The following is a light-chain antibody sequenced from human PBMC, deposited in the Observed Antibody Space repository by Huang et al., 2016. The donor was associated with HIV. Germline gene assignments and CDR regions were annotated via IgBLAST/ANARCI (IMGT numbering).Light chain of an antibody. CDR2: GAY. CDR1: QGVRSD. J-gene: IGKJ2*01. Sequence: IVMTHSPATLSVSPGERATLSCRASQGVRSDLAWYQRRPGQAPRLLIYGAYTRATGIPARCSDGGSGTEFTLIISRLQSEDFALYCCQQYHNWPASFGQGTKLELK. V-gene: IGKV3-15*01. CDR3: QQYHNWPAS.